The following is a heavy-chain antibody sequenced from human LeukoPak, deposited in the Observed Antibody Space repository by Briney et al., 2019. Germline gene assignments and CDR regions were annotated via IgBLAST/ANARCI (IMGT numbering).Heavy chain of an antibody. CDR3: AGGLVYHYYGMDV. J-gene: IGHJ6*02. D-gene: IGHD6-19*01. CDR1: GFTFSSYG. CDR2: IWYDGSNK. V-gene: IGHV3-33*01. Sequence: GGSLRLSCAASGFTFSSYGMHWVRQAPGKGLEWVAVIWYDGSNKYYADSVKGRFTISRDNSKNTLYLQMNSLRAEDTAVYYCAGGLVYHYYGMDVWGQGTTVTVSS.